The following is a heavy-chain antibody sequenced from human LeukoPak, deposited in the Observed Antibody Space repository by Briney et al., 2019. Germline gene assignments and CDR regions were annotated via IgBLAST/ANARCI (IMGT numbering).Heavy chain of an antibody. CDR3: ARESAGYCSGGSCYRGGYYFDY. Sequence: SVKVSCKASGYTFTGYYMHWVRQAPGQGLEWMGRINPNSGGTNYAQKFQGRVTMTRDTSISTAYMELSRLRSDDTAVYYCARESAGYCSGGSCYRGGYYFDYWGQGTLVTVSS. V-gene: IGHV1-2*06. CDR1: GYTFTGYY. J-gene: IGHJ4*02. D-gene: IGHD2-15*01. CDR2: INPNSGGT.